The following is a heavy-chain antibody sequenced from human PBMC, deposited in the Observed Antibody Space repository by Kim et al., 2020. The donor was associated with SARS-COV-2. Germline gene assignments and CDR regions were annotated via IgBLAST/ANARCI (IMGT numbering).Heavy chain of an antibody. CDR1: GFTFSSYG. CDR2: ISYDGSNK. V-gene: IGHV3-30*18. Sequence: GGSLRLSCAASGFTFSSYGMHWVRQAPGKGLEWVAVISYDGSNKYYADSVKGRFTISRDNSKNTLYLQMNSLRAEDTAVYYCAKEVVKGSSLLGMYYYYGMDVWGQGTTVTVSS. CDR3: AKEVVKGSSLLGMYYYYGMDV. D-gene: IGHD6-6*01. J-gene: IGHJ6*02.